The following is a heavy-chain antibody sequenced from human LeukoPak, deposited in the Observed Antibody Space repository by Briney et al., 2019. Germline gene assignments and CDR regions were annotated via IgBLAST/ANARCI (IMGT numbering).Heavy chain of an antibody. CDR1: GYTFNRHY. D-gene: IGHD2-21*01. CDR2: INPNSGVT. Sequence: ASVKVSCKASGYTFNRHYMHWVRQAPGLGLEWMGWINPNSGVTESAQKYQGRVTMTRDTSISTAYMELTSLKSDDTAVYYCARRASLIASYDDFDLWGLGTVVTVSS. V-gene: IGHV1-2*02. CDR3: ARRASLIASYDDFDL. J-gene: IGHJ3*01.